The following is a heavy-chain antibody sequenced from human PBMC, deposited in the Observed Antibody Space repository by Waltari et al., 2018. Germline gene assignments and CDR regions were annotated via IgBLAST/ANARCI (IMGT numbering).Heavy chain of an antibody. CDR2: ISSSSSYI. D-gene: IGHD6-13*01. CDR3: ARVRSSWYNDAFDI. CDR1: GFTFSSYS. J-gene: IGHJ3*02. V-gene: IGHV3-21*01. Sequence: EVQLVESGGGLVKPGGSLRLSCAASGFTFSSYSMNWVRQAPGKGLEWVSSISSSSSYIYYADSVKGRFTISRDNAKNSLYLQMNSPRAEDTAVYYCARVRSSWYNDAFDIWGQGTMVTVSS.